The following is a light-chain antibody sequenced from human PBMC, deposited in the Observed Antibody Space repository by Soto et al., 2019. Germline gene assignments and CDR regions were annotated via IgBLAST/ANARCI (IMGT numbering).Light chain of an antibody. V-gene: IGKV3D-15*01. CDR1: QSVSNN. J-gene: IGKJ5*01. CDR2: GAS. Sequence: EIVMTQSPVTLSVSPGERATLSCRASQSVSNNLAWYQQKPGQAPRLLIYGASTRATGIPARFSGGESGTEFTLTISSLQSEDFAVYYCQQYNNWPITFGQGTRLEIK. CDR3: QQYNNWPIT.